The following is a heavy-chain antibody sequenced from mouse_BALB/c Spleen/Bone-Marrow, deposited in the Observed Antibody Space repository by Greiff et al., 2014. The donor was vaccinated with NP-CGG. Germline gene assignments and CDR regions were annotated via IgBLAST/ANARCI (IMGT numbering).Heavy chain of an antibody. J-gene: IGHJ1*01. CDR2: IWAGGST. V-gene: IGHV2-9*02. D-gene: IGHD2-3*01. CDR1: GFSLTSYG. Sequence: VQVVESGPGLVAPSQSLSITCTVSGFSLTSYGVHWVGQLPGKGLGWLGVIWAGGSTNYNSALMSRLSISKDNSKSQVFLKMNSLQTDDTAMYYCARVYLWYFDVWGAGTTVTVSS. CDR3: ARVYLWYFDV.